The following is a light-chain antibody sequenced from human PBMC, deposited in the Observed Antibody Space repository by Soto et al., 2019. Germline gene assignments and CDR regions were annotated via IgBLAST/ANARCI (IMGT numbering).Light chain of an antibody. CDR2: AAS. CDR1: QSIDSK. J-gene: IGKJ1*01. CDR3: QQYKSWRM. V-gene: IGKV3-15*01. Sequence: IVMTQSPATLSVSPGERATLSCRAGQSIDSKLAWYQQRPCQAPRLLIYAASTRAIGIPARFSGSGYGTEFALTIISLQSAECCVYYCQQYKSWRMFRQRKDVEIK.